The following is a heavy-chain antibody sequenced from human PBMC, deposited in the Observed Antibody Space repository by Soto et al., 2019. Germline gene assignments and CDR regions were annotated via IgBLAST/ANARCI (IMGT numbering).Heavy chain of an antibody. V-gene: IGHV4-34*01. CDR2: INHSGST. J-gene: IGHJ6*02. CDR1: GGSFSGYY. CDR3: ARGNSSWYWSYYYGMDV. D-gene: IGHD6-13*01. Sequence: SETLSLTCAVYGGSFSGYYWSWIRQPPGKGLEWIGEINHSGSTNYNPSLKSRVTISVDTSKNQFSLKLSSVTAADTAVYYCARGNSSWYWSYYYGMDVWGRGTTVTVSS.